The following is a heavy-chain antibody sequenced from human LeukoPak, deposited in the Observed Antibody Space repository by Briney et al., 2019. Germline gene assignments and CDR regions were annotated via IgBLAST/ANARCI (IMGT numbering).Heavy chain of an antibody. D-gene: IGHD3-10*01. CDR3: ARLAILWFGELSAHYYYYYMDV. CDR1: GLTVSKNY. V-gene: IGHV4-4*08. Sequence: PGGSLRLSCAASGLTVSKNYMSWVRQAPGKGLEWIGRIYTSGSTNYNPSLKSRVTISVDTPKNQFSLKLSSVTAADTAVYYCARLAILWFGELSAHYYYYYMDVWGKGTTVTISS. CDR2: IYTSGST. J-gene: IGHJ6*03.